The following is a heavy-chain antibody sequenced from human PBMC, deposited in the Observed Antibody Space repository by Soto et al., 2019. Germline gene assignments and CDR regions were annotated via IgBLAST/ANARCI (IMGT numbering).Heavy chain of an antibody. Sequence: PSETLSLTCTVSGGSISSGGYYWSWIRQPPGKGLEWIGEINHSGSTNYNPSLKSRVTISVDTSKNQFSLKLSSVTAADTAVYYCARQPYTLEAQYDILTGYLLRLNYFDYWGQGTLVTVSS. D-gene: IGHD3-9*01. J-gene: IGHJ4*02. V-gene: IGHV4-39*01. CDR3: ARQPYTLEAQYDILTGYLLRLNYFDY. CDR2: INHSGST. CDR1: GGSISSGGYY.